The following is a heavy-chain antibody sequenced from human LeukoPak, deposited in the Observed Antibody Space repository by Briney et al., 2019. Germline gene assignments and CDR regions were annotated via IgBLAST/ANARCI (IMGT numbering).Heavy chain of an antibody. CDR1: GISFSSYV. D-gene: IGHD3-16*01. J-gene: IGHJ4*02. CDR3: ASRWGYSFDH. Sequence: GGSLRLSCAASGISFSSYVMSWVRQAPGKGLEWVSVISDSGGTTYYADSVKGRFTISRDNSKNTLYLQMNSLRAEDTAIYYCASRWGYSFDHWGQGTLVTVPS. CDR2: ISDSGGTT. V-gene: IGHV3-23*01.